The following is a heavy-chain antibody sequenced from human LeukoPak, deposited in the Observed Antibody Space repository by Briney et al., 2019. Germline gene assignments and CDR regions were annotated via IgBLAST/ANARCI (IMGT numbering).Heavy chain of an antibody. CDR3: ARLYSGSRRGLDY. D-gene: IGHD1-26*01. CDR2: ISSSSSYI. V-gene: IGHV3-21*01. Sequence: PGGPLRLSCAASGFTFSSYSMNWVRQAPGKGLEWVSSISSSSSYIYYADSVKGRFTISRDNAKNSLYLQMNSLRAEDTAVYYCARLYSGSRRGLDYWGQGTLVTVSS. J-gene: IGHJ4*02. CDR1: GFTFSSYS.